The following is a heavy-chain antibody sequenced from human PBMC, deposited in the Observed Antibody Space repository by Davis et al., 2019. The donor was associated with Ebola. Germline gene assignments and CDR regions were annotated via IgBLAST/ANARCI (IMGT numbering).Heavy chain of an antibody. CDR2: ISAGGTAP. J-gene: IGHJ4*02. CDR3: ASSPIRKSRDGYLYYFDY. D-gene: IGHD5-24*01. V-gene: IGHV3-23*01. CDR1: GFTFSNYA. Sequence: GESLKISCAASGFTFSNYAMSWVRQAPGAGLACVSSISAGGTAPFYADSLKGRFTISRDNSRNTMYLQMNSLRAEDTALYYCASSPIRKSRDGYLYYFDYWGQGTLVTVSS.